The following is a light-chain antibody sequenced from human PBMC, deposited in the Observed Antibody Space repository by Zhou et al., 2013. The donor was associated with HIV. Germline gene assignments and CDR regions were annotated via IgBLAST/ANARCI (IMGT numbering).Light chain of an antibody. CDR2: GAS. Sequence: EVVLTQSPATLSLSPGERATLFCRASQSVSSYLAWYQQKPGQAPRLLIYGASSRATGIPDRFSGSGSGTDFTLTISRLEPEDFAVYYCQLYGSSPELTFGGGTKVEIK. J-gene: IGKJ4*01. CDR3: QLYGSSPELT. V-gene: IGKV3-20*01. CDR1: QSVSSY.